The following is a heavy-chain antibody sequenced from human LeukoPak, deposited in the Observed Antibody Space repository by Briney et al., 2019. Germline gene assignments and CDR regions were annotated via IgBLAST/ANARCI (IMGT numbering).Heavy chain of an antibody. D-gene: IGHD3-10*02. CDR3: AELGITMIGGV. J-gene: IGHJ6*04. CDR2: ISSSGSTI. Sequence: GESLRLSCAASGFTFSSYEMNWVRQAPGKGLEWVSYISSSGSTIYYADSVKGRFTISRDNAKNSLYLQMNSLRAEDTGVYYCAELGITMIGGVWGKGTTVTISS. CDR1: GFTFSSYE. V-gene: IGHV3-48*03.